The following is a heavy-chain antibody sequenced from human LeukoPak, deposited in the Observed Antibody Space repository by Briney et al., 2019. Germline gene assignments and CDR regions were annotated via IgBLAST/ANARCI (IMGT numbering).Heavy chain of an antibody. D-gene: IGHD3-22*01. V-gene: IGHV4-39*07. J-gene: IGHJ4*02. CDR2: INHSGST. Sequence: SETLSLTCTVSGGSISSSSYYWGWIRQPPGKGLEWIGEINHSGSTNYNPSLKRRVTISVDTSKNRFSLKLSSVTAADTAVYYCASLYYYDRKPGFDYWGQGTLVTVSS. CDR3: ASLYYYDRKPGFDY. CDR1: GGSISSSSYY.